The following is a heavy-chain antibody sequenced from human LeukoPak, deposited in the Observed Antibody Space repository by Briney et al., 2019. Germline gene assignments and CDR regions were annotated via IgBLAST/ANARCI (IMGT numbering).Heavy chain of an antibody. CDR2: IKHSGST. D-gene: IGHD3-3*01. CDR1: GGSFSGYY. Sequence: SETLSLTCAVYGGSFSGYYWSWIRQPPGKGLEWIGEIKHSGSTNYNASLKSRVTISVDTSKNQFSLKLSYVTAADTAVYYCASCYDFWSGYPESWGQGTLVTVSS. V-gene: IGHV4-34*01. CDR3: ASCYDFWSGYPES. J-gene: IGHJ4*02.